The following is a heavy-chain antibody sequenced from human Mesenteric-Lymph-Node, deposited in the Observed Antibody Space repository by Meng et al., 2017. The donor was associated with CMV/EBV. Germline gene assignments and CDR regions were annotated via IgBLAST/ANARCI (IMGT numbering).Heavy chain of an antibody. CDR1: GGSISSYY. D-gene: IGHD6-13*01. CDR2: IYYSGST. CDR3: ASLIAGGGGRGH. J-gene: IGHJ4*02. Sequence: SETLSLTCTVSGGSISSYYWSWIRQPPGKGLEWIGYIYYSGSTNYNPSLKSRVTISVDTSKNQFSLNLNSVTAADTAIYYCASLIAGGGGRGHWGQGALVTVSS. V-gene: IGHV4-59*01.